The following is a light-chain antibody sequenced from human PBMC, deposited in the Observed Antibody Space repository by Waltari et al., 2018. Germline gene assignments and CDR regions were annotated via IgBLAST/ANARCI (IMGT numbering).Light chain of an antibody. Sequence: EIMMTQSPATLSVSPGERGALSCRASQSISNYLAWYQQKPGQAPRLLIYGASSRTTGIPARFSGSGSGTEFTLTISSLQSEDFAVYYCQQYNSWPDTFGQGTELEI. J-gene: IGKJ2*01. CDR1: QSISNY. CDR2: GAS. V-gene: IGKV3-15*01. CDR3: QQYNSWPDT.